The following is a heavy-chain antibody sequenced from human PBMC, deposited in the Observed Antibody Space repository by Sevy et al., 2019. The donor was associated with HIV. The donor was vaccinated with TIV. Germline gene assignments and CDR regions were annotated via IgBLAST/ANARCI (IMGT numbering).Heavy chain of an antibody. CDR1: AINIRDYW. Sequence: GGSLRLSCEASAINIRDYWMNWVRQAPGQGLKWVANINPDGSKIYYADSVKGRFTISRDSAKNSVFLQMTSLRAEDTAVYYCVRAIQLAASYWGQGMLVTVSS. V-gene: IGHV3-7*02. J-gene: IGHJ4*02. D-gene: IGHD2-15*01. CDR3: VRAIQLAASY. CDR2: INPDGSKI.